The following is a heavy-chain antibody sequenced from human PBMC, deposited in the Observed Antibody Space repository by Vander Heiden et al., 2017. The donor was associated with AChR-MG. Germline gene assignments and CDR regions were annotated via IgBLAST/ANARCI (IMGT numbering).Heavy chain of an antibody. CDR3: ARDGGFCSSTSCYSFYRYYYYGMDV. J-gene: IGHJ6*02. CDR1: GGSVSSGSYS. V-gene: IGHV4-61*01. Sequence: QVQLQESGPGLVKPSETLSLTCPVSGGSVSSGSYSWSWIRPPPGKGLEWNGYIYYSGSTNYNPSLKSRVTISVDTSKNQFSLKLSSVTAADTAVYYCARDGGFCSSTSCYSFYRYYYYGMDVWGQGTTVTVSS. CDR2: IYYSGST. D-gene: IGHD2-2*01.